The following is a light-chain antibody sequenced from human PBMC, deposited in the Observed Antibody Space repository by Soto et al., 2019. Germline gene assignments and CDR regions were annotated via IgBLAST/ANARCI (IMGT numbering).Light chain of an antibody. Sequence: DIQMTQSPFSLSASVGDRVTITCRASQGIRNYLGWFQQKPGEAPKRLIYATSSLEGGVPSRFSGSGSGTEFTLTISSPQPEDFATYYCLQHNSYPYTFGQGTKLEIK. CDR2: ATS. CDR1: QGIRNY. V-gene: IGKV1-17*01. J-gene: IGKJ2*01. CDR3: LQHNSYPYT.